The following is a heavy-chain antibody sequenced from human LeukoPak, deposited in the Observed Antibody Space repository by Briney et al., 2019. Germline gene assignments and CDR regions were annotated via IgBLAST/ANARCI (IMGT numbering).Heavy chain of an antibody. CDR2: IKPDGSEK. V-gene: IGHV3-7*02. CDR1: GFTFSSSW. CDR3: ARAYS. J-gene: IGHJ4*02. D-gene: IGHD4-11*01. Sequence: QPGGSLRLSCAASGFTFSSSWMGWVRQAPGKGLEWVASIKPDGSEKYYVDSVKGRFTISRDNAKNSLYLQMNSLRAEDTAVYYCARAYSWGQGTLVTVSS.